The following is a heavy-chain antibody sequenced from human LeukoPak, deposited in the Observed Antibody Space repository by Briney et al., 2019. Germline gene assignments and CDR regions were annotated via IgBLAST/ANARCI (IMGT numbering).Heavy chain of an antibody. V-gene: IGHV3-23*01. J-gene: IGHJ5*02. Sequence: GGSLRLSRAASGFTFSSYAMSWVRQAPGKGLEWVSAISGSGGSTYYADSVKGRFTISRDNSKNTLYLQMNSLRAEDTAVYYCAKDEGATTEFNWFDPWGQGTQVTVSS. D-gene: IGHD1-26*01. CDR1: GFTFSSYA. CDR2: ISGSGGST. CDR3: AKDEGATTEFNWFDP.